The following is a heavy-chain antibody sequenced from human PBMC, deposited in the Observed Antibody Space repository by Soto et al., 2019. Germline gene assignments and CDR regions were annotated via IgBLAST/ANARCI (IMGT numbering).Heavy chain of an antibody. Sequence: SETLSLTCAVSGDSIISIYHWAWIRQPPGRGLEWIASIYHTGTTYYTPSLRSRVTISVDTSKNQFSLRLTSVTAADTAVYYCARDCLRLRDAYHIRSLGSMVPGSS. J-gene: IGHJ3*02. CDR1: GDSIISIYH. D-gene: IGHD5-12*01. CDR3: ARDCLRLRDAYHI. V-gene: IGHV4-38-2*02. CDR2: IYHTGTT.